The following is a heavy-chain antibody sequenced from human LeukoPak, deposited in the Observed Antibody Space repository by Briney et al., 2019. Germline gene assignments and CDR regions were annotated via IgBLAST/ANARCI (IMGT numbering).Heavy chain of an antibody. Sequence: GGSLRLSCVASGFSLNKYWMSWVRQAPGKGLEWVANIKEDGSDKYYVASVKGRFTVSRDNAKSTLYLQMSSLRAEDTAVYYCARDWPNYSSYFDPWGQGTLVTVSS. J-gene: IGHJ5*02. CDR2: IKEDGSDK. D-gene: IGHD2-2*01. CDR1: GFSLNKYW. CDR3: ARDWPNYSSYFDP. V-gene: IGHV3-7*01.